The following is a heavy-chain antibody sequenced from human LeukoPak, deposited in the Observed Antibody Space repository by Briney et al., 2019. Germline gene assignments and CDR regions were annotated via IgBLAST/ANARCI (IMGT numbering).Heavy chain of an antibody. CDR1: GFSFEAYA. Sequence: PGGSLRLSCTASGFSFEAYAMQWVRQVPGKGLQWVSGISSNGESTGYADSVKGRFTISRDNAKNSLYLQMNSLRAEDTALYYCAKDENGYYYYYYMDVWGKGTTVTISS. V-gene: IGHV3-9*01. CDR3: AKDENGYYYYYYMDV. CDR2: ISSNGEST. J-gene: IGHJ6*03.